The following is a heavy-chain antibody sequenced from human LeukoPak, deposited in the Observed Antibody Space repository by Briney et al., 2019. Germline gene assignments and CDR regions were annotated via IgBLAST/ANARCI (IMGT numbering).Heavy chain of an antibody. J-gene: IGHJ1*01. CDR3: ASVSGSYLDFQH. V-gene: IGHV3-48*04. D-gene: IGHD3-10*01. CDR1: GFAFNNYA. CDR2: ISSTSDAI. Sequence: GGSLRLSCAASGFAFNNYAMSWVRQAPGKGLEWVSFISSTSDAIYYAGSVKGRFTISRDNTKNSLYLQMNSLRAEDTAVYYCASVSGSYLDFQHWGQGTLVTVSS.